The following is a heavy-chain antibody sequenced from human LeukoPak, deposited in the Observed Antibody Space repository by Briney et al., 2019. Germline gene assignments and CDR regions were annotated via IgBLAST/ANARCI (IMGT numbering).Heavy chain of an antibody. Sequence: PGGSLRLSCAASGFTFSDYYMSWIRQAPGKGLEWVSYISGSGSTIYYADSVKGRFTISRDNAKNSLYLQMNSLRAEDTAVYYCARVTPTVTTCDYWGQGTLVTVSS. CDR2: ISGSGSTI. CDR3: ARVTPTVTTCDY. D-gene: IGHD4-17*01. CDR1: GFTFSDYY. J-gene: IGHJ4*02. V-gene: IGHV3-11*01.